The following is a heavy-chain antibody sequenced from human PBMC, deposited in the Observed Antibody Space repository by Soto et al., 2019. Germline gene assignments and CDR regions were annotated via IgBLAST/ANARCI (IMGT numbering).Heavy chain of an antibody. J-gene: IGHJ4*02. CDR1: GFTFSSYW. V-gene: IGHV3-7*01. CDR2: IKEDGSEK. CDR3: ARGIAARPAPCDY. Sequence: PGGSLRLSCAASGFTFSSYWMSWVRQAPGKGLEWVANIKEDGSEKYLVDSVKGRFTISRDNAKNSLFLQMNSLRAEDTAVCHCARGIAARPAPCDYWGQGTLVTVSS. D-gene: IGHD6-6*01.